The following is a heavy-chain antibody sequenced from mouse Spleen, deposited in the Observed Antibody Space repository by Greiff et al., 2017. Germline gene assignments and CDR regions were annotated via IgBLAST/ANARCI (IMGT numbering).Heavy chain of an antibody. CDR3: TRGPRAFAY. J-gene: IGHJ3*01. D-gene: IGHD3-1*01. V-gene: IGHV5-6-4*01. CDR1: GFTFSSYT. CDR2: ISSGGSYT. Sequence: EVQRVESGGGLVKPGGSLKLSCAASGFTFSSYTMSWVRQTPEKRLEWVATISSGGSYTYYPDSVKGRFTISRDNAKNTLYLQMSSLKSEDTAMYYCTRGPRAFAYWGQGTLVTVSA.